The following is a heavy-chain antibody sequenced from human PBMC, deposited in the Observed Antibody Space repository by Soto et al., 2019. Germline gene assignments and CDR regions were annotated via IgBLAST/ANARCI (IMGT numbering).Heavy chain of an antibody. CDR1: GYTFTGYY. D-gene: IGHD6-6*01. CDR3: ARPRPLEYSSSYYFDY. J-gene: IGHJ4*02. V-gene: IGHV1-2*02. CDR2: INPNSGGT. Sequence: ASVKVSCKASGYTFTGYYMHWVRQAPGQGLEWMGWINPNSGGTNYAQKFQGRVTMTRDTSISTAYMELSRLRSDDTAVYYCARPRPLEYSSSYYFDYWGQGTLVTVSS.